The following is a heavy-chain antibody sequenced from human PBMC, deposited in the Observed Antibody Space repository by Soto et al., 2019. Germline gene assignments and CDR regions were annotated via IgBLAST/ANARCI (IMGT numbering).Heavy chain of an antibody. Sequence: GASVKVSCKASGYTFTRYDINWVRQAPGQGGEWVGWVKPNSGNTGHAQKFQGRVTMTRNPSISTAYMELSSLRSEDTAVYYCARVTMYYDFWSGYYIPPYYFDYWGQGTLVTVSS. CDR3: ARVTMYYDFWSGYYIPPYYFDY. V-gene: IGHV1-8*01. J-gene: IGHJ4*02. CDR1: GYTFTRYD. CDR2: VKPNSGNT. D-gene: IGHD3-3*01.